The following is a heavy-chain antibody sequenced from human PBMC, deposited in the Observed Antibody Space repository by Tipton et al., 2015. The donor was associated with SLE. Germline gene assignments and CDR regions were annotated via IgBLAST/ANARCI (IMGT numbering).Heavy chain of an antibody. J-gene: IGHJ6*03. CDR1: DGSIRSTNYY. V-gene: IGHV4-39*07. CDR3: ARDGGAAAENYNYHMDV. D-gene: IGHD6-13*01. CDR2: IFYTGST. Sequence: TLSLTCTVSDGSIRSTNYYWGWIRQPPGKGLEWIGSIFYTGSTYYNPSLRSRVTMSVDSSNSQFSLKLSSVTAADTAVYYCARDGGAAAENYNYHMDVWGIGTTVTVSS.